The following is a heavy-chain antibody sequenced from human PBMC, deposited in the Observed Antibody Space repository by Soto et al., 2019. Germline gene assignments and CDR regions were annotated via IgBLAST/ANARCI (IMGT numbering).Heavy chain of an antibody. CDR2: IYYSGST. Sequence: PSETLSLTCTVSGGSIRSSSYYWGWIRQPPGKGLEWIGSIYYSGSTYYNPSLKSRVTISVDTSKNQFSLKLSSVTAADTAVYYCARQGPYYDFWSGRNWFDPWGQGTLVTVSS. J-gene: IGHJ5*02. D-gene: IGHD3-3*01. V-gene: IGHV4-39*01. CDR1: GGSIRSSSYY. CDR3: ARQGPYYDFWSGRNWFDP.